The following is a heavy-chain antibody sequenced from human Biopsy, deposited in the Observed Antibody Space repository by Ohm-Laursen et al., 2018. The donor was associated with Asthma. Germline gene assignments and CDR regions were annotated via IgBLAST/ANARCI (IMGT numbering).Heavy chain of an antibody. Sequence: SDTLSLTCAVYGGSFRGYYWTWIRQPPGKGLEWIGEVEHTGNANFNPSLESRVTISVDTTKNQFSLKLTSVTAADTAVYYCARGPELDVWGQGTTVTASS. CDR3: ARGPELDV. V-gene: IGHV4-34*01. J-gene: IGHJ6*02. CDR2: VEHTGNA. CDR1: GGSFRGYY.